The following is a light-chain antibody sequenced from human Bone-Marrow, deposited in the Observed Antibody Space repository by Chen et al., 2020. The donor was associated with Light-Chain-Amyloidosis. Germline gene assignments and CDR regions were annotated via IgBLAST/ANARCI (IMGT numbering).Light chain of an antibody. J-gene: IGKJ3*01. CDR1: QSVLYSSNNKNY. CDR3: QQYYSAPFT. CDR2: WAS. Sequence: DLVMTQPPDSLAVSLGERATINCKSSQSVLYSSNNKNYLAWYQQKPGQPPKLLISWASTRESGVPDRFTGSGSGTDFTLTISSLQAEDVAVYYCQQYYSAPFTFGPGTKVNIK. V-gene: IGKV4-1*01.